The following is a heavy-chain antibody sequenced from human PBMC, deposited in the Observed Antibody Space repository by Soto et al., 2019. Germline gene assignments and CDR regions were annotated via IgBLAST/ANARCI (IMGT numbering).Heavy chain of an antibody. D-gene: IGHD2-8*01. CDR1: GFTFSSYA. J-gene: IGHJ4*02. Sequence: QVQLVESGGGVVQPGRSLRLSCAASGFTFSSYAMHWVRQAPGKGLEWVAVISYDGSNKYYADSVKGRFTISRDNSKNTPYLQMNSLRAEDTAVYYCARDLLYPSYYFDYWGQGTLVTVSS. CDR2: ISYDGSNK. CDR3: ARDLLYPSYYFDY. V-gene: IGHV3-30-3*01.